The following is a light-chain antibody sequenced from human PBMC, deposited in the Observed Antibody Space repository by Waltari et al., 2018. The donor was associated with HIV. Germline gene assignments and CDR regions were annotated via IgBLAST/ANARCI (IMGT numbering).Light chain of an antibody. V-gene: IGLV2-14*01. CDR3: SYTGTNSLH. Sequence: QSALTQPASVSGSPGQSITISCTGASSDVGCYDCISWYQPHPGKAPRLIIYEVTNRPSGVSNRFVGSKSANTASLTISGLQADDEADYYCSYTGTNSLHFGGGTKVTVL. CDR1: SSDVGCYDC. J-gene: IGLJ2*01. CDR2: EVT.